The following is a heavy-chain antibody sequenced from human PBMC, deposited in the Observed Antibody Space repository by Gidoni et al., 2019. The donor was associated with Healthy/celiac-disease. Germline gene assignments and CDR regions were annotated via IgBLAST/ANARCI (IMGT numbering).Heavy chain of an antibody. CDR3: ARLVGIQLWFDY. J-gene: IGHJ4*02. CDR1: GYSISSGYY. V-gene: IGHV4-38-2*01. D-gene: IGHD5-18*01. Sequence: QVQLQESGPGLVKPSETLSLTCAVSGYSISSGYYWGWILQPPGQGLEWIGSIYHSGSTYYNPSLKSRVTISVDTSKNQFSLKLSSVTAADTAVYYCARLVGIQLWFDYWGQGTLVTVSS. CDR2: IYHSGST.